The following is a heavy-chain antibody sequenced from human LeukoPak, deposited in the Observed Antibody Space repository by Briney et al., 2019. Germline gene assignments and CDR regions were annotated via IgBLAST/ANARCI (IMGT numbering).Heavy chain of an antibody. J-gene: IGHJ4*02. CDR2: ISSSGST. CDR1: GDSLSSGDYY. Sequence: PSQTLSLTCTVSGDSLSSGDYYWSWIRQPAGKGLEWIVRISSSGSTNYNPSLKSRVTISVDTSKNQFSLKLSSVTAADTAVYYCARVGYYDSSGTFDYWGQGTLVTVSS. CDR3: ARVGYYDSSGTFDY. V-gene: IGHV4-61*02. D-gene: IGHD3-22*01.